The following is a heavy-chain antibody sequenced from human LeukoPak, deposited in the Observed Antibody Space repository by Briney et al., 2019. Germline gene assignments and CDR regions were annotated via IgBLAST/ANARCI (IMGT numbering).Heavy chain of an antibody. D-gene: IGHD3-16*02. CDR1: GYTFTTYA. J-gene: IGHJ4*02. Sequence: ASVKVSCKASGYTFTTYAITWVRQPPGQGLEWMGWISAYNGNTNYAQKFQGRVTVTTDTSTSTAYIELRSLRSDDTAVYYCAREGIMITFGGVIAPFDFWGQGTLVTVSS. CDR2: ISAYNGNT. CDR3: AREGIMITFGGVIAPFDF. V-gene: IGHV1-18*01.